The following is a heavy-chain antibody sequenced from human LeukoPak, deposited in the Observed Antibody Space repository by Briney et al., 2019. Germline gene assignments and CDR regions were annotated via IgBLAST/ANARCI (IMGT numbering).Heavy chain of an antibody. CDR3: ARRGYCSGGSCYYSPFDY. J-gene: IGHJ4*02. Sequence: GESLKISCKGSGYRFTSYWIGWVRQMPGKGLEWMGIIYPGDSDTRYSPSFQGQVTISADKSISTAYLQWSSLKASDTAMYYCARRGYCSGGSCYYSPFDYWGQGTLVTVSS. CDR1: GYRFTSYW. D-gene: IGHD2-15*01. CDR2: IYPGDSDT. V-gene: IGHV5-51*01.